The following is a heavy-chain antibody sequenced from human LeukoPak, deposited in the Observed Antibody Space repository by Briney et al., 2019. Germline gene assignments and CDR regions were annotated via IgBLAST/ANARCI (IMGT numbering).Heavy chain of an antibody. V-gene: IGHV4-59*12. Sequence: SETVSLTCTVSGGSISSYYWSWIRQPPGKGLEWIGYIYYSGSTNYNPSLKSRVTISVDTSKNQFSLELRSVTAADTAIYYCATYFYDTTGPGDYWGQGTLVTVSS. CDR3: ATYFYDTTGPGDY. CDR1: GGSISSYY. CDR2: IYYSGST. J-gene: IGHJ4*02. D-gene: IGHD3-22*01.